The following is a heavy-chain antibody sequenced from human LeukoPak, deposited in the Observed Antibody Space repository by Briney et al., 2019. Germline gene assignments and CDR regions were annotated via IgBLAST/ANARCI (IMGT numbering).Heavy chain of an antibody. D-gene: IGHD6-13*01. CDR3: AGQGVQQLGFDDAFDI. CDR1: GYSFTSYW. Sequence: GESLKISCKGSGYSFTSYWIGWVRQMPGKGLEWMGIIYPGDSDTRYSPSFQGQVTISADKSISTAYLQWSSLKASDTAMYYCAGQGVQQLGFDDAFDIWGQGTMVTVSS. V-gene: IGHV5-51*01. J-gene: IGHJ3*02. CDR2: IYPGDSDT.